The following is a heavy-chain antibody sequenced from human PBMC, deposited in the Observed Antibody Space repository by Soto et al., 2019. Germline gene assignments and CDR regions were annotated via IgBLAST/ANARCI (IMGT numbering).Heavy chain of an antibody. Sequence: LETLSLTCTVSGDSISSYYWSWIRQPPGKGLEWIGHIHYSGSTNYNPSLKSRVTISVDTSKNQFSLRLSSVTAADTAVYYCARGSGYCISTCCYAGSWFDPWGQGTLVTVSS. CDR2: IHYSGST. CDR3: ARGSGYCISTCCYAGSWFDP. J-gene: IGHJ5*02. D-gene: IGHD2-2*01. V-gene: IGHV4-59*12. CDR1: GDSISSYY.